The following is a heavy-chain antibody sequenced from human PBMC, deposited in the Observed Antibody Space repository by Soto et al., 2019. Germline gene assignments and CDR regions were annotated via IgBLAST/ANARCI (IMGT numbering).Heavy chain of an antibody. CDR1: GGSISRGGYS. CDR2: IYHSGST. V-gene: IGHV4-30-2*01. CDR3: ASAAHTTYGDYGDWFDP. Sequence: SETLSLTCAVSGGSISRGGYSWSWIRQPPGKGLEWIGYIYHSGSTYYNPSLKSRVTISVDRSKNQFSLKLSSVTAADTAVYYCASAAHTTYGDYGDWFDPWGEGTLVTVSS. J-gene: IGHJ5*02. D-gene: IGHD4-17*01.